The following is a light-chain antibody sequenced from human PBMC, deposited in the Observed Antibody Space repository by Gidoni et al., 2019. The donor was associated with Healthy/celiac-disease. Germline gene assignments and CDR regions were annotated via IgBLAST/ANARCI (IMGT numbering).Light chain of an antibody. CDR1: QSSRSY. CDR3: QKSYSTPRT. V-gene: IGKV1-39*01. Sequence: IQMTQSPSSLSASVGDRVTITCRASQSSRSYLNWYQQKPGKVPKLLIYAASSLQSGVPSSFSGSGSGTDFTLTISSLQPEDFATYYCQKSYSTPRTFGHGTKVDIK. J-gene: IGKJ3*01. CDR2: AAS.